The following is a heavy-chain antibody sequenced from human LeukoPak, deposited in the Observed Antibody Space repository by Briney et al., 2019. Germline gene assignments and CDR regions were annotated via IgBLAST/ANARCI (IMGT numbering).Heavy chain of an antibody. Sequence: GGSLRLSCAVSGLTFSTYWMSWVRQAPGKGLEWVAVISYDGSNKYYADSVKGRFTISRDNSKNTLYLQMNSLRAEDTAVYYCAKSLAAADEYWGQGTLVTVSS. CDR3: AKSLAAADEY. J-gene: IGHJ4*02. CDR2: ISYDGSNK. CDR1: GLTFSTYW. V-gene: IGHV3-30*18. D-gene: IGHD2-2*01.